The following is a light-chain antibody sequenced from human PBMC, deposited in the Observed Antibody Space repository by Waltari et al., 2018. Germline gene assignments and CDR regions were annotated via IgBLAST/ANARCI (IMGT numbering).Light chain of an antibody. V-gene: IGKV3-20*01. CDR3: QQYGSSPRT. Sequence: EIVLTQSPGTLSLSPGERATLSCRASQSVSSSYLAWYQQQPGQSPRLLIHGASSRAPGTPDRSSGSGSGTDFTLTISRVEAEDFAVYYCQQYGSSPRTFGQGTKVEIK. CDR2: GAS. J-gene: IGKJ1*01. CDR1: QSVSSSY.